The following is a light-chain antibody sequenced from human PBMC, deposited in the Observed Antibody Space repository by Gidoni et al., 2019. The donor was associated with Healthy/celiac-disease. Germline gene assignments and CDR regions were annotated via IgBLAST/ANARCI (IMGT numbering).Light chain of an antibody. V-gene: IGLV1-44*01. Sequence: QAVLTQPPAASGTPGQRVTISCSGSSSNIGRNTVNWYQQLPGTAPKLLIYSNNQRPSGVPDRFSGSQSGTSASLAISGLQSEDAADYYCAAWDDSLNGVVFGGGTKLTVL. CDR2: SNN. CDR1: SSNIGRNT. CDR3: AAWDDSLNGVV. J-gene: IGLJ2*01.